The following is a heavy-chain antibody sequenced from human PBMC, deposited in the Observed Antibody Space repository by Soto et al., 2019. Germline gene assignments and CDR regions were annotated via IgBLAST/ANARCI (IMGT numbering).Heavy chain of an antibody. CDR1: GFTFSRYS. J-gene: IGHJ5*02. Sequence: EVQLVESGGGLVQPGGSLRLSCAASGFTFSRYSMTWARQAPGKGLEWISYITGDSSTIYYADSVKGRFTISRDNAKNSLFLQMNSLRDEDTAMYYCARDNGRAGSFDPWGQGTLVTVSS. CDR2: ITGDSSTI. CDR3: ARDNGRAGSFDP. V-gene: IGHV3-48*02. D-gene: IGHD6-13*01.